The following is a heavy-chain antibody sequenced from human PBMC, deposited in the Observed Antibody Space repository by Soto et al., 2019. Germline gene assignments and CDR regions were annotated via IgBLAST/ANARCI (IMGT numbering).Heavy chain of an antibody. CDR2: IIPIFGTA. CDR3: ASRTTYYYDSSGYLHYGMDV. V-gene: IGHV1-69*13. CDR1: GGTFSSYA. D-gene: IGHD3-22*01. J-gene: IGHJ6*02. Sequence: GASVKVSCKASGGTFSSYAISWVRQAPGQGLEWMGGIIPIFGTANYAQKFQGRVTITADESTSTAYMELSSLRSEDTAVYYFASRTTYYYDSSGYLHYGMDVWGQGTTVTVSS.